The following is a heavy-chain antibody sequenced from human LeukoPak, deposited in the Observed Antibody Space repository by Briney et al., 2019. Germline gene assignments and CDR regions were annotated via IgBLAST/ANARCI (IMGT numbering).Heavy chain of an antibody. V-gene: IGHV3-30*02. Sequence: PGGPLRLSCAASGFMLSTYGMHWVRQAPGKGLEWVAFIRYDGSNKFYADSVKGRFTISRDTSKNTVYLQMNSLRPEDTALYYCAKDRVLWYDSSGYYSPDFWGQGTLVTVSS. CDR2: IRYDGSNK. J-gene: IGHJ4*02. CDR3: AKDRVLWYDSSGYYSPDF. CDR1: GFMLSTYG. D-gene: IGHD3-22*01.